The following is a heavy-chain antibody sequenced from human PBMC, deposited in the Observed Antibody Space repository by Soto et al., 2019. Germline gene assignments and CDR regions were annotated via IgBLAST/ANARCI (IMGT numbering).Heavy chain of an antibody. CDR3: ARDRGPSSGYYPYWFDP. D-gene: IGHD3-22*01. CDR2: ISAYNGNT. J-gene: IGHJ5*02. Sequence: ASVKVSCKASGYTFTSYAISWVRQAPGQGLEWMGWISAYNGNTNYAQKLQGRVTMTTDTSTSTAYMELRSLRSDDTAVYYCARDRGPSSGYYPYWFDPWGQGTLVTVSS. CDR1: GYTFTSYA. V-gene: IGHV1-18*01.